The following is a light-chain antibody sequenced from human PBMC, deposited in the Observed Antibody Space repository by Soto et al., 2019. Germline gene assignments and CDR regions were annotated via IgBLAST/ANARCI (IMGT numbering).Light chain of an antibody. CDR2: EVS. CDR3: GSYSGVSIVV. J-gene: IGLJ2*01. CDR1: SSDVGGYNY. Sequence: QSALTQPPSASGSPGQSVTISCTGTSSDVGGYNYVSWYQQHTGKAPKVMIYEVSKRPSGVPDRFSGSKSANTASLTVSGLQAEYEDDYFCGSYSGVSIVVFGGGTKLTVL. V-gene: IGLV2-8*01.